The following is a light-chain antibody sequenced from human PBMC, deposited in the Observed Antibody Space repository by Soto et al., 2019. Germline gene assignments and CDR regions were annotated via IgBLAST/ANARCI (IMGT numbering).Light chain of an antibody. Sequence: IVMTQTPLSSRVILGQPASISCRSSQSLVGSDGVTYLTWLQQRPGQPPRLLIYRNSARFLGGPERFSGSGGGTDFTREISRVEPEDVGIYYCMQAKDLPHTFGQGTKLEIE. J-gene: IGKJ2*01. CDR2: RNS. CDR3: MQAKDLPHT. CDR1: QSLVGSDGVTY. V-gene: IGKV2-24*01.